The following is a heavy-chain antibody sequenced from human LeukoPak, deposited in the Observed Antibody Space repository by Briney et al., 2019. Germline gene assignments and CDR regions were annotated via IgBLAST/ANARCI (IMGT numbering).Heavy chain of an antibody. CDR1: GFTFSNYG. J-gene: IGHJ4*02. D-gene: IGHD4/OR15-4a*01. CDR3: ARRAGAYSHPYDY. CDR2: IQYDGSHK. Sequence: GGSLRLSCAASGFTFSNYGMHWVRQAPGKGLEWVAFIQYDGSHKYYADSVKGRFTISRDNSKNTLYLQMNSLRGEDTAVYYCARRAGAYSHPYDYWGQGTLVTVSS. V-gene: IGHV3-30*19.